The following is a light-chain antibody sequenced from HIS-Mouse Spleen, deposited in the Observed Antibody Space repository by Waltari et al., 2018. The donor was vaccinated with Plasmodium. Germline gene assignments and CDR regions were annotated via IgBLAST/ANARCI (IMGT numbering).Light chain of an antibody. CDR3: YSTDSSGNHRV. Sequence: SYELTQPPSVSVSPGQTARITCPGDALPKKYAYWYQQKSGQAPVLVIYEDSKRPSGIHERCSGSSAGTMATLTISGAQVEDEADYYCYSTDSSGNHRVFGGGTKLTVL. V-gene: IGLV3-10*01. CDR1: ALPKKY. CDR2: EDS. J-gene: IGLJ3*02.